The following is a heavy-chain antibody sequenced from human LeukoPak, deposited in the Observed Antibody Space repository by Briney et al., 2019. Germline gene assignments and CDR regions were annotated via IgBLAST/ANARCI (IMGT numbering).Heavy chain of an antibody. V-gene: IGHV4-61*01. CDR3: ARFFRDYYGSGLDY. D-gene: IGHD3-10*01. Sequence: SETLSLTCIVSGGSVYSGTYYWSWVRQPPGKGLEWIGYIYYSGSTNYNPSLKSRVTISVDTSKNQFSLKLSSVTAADTAVYYCARFFRDYYGSGLDYWGQGTLVTVSS. J-gene: IGHJ4*02. CDR2: IYYSGST. CDR1: GGSVYSGTYY.